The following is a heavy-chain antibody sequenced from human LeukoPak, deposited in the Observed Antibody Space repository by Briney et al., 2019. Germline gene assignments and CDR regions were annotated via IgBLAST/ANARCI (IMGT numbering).Heavy chain of an antibody. J-gene: IGHJ4*02. V-gene: IGHV4-61*02. CDR3: ARDNGWYTDY. Sequence: PSETLSLTCTVSGGSISSGSYYWSWFRQPAVKGLEWIGRIYTSGSTNYNPSLKSRVTISLDTSKNQFSLKLTSVTAADTALYYCARDNGWYTDYWGQGTLVTVSS. D-gene: IGHD6-19*01. CDR1: GGSISSGSYY. CDR2: IYTSGST.